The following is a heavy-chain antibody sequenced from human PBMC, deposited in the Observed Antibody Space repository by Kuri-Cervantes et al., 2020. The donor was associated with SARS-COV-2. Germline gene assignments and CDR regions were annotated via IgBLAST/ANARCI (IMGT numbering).Heavy chain of an antibody. V-gene: IGHV4-39*07. J-gene: IGHJ6*03. Sequence: ESLKISCTVSGGSISSSSYYWGWIRQPPGKGLEWIGSIYYSGSTYYNPSLKSRVTISVDTSKNQFSLKMSSVTAADTAVYYCARCLAAAGSPPPAYYYYMDVWGKGTPVTVSS. CDR1: GGSISSSSYY. CDR3: ARCLAAAGSPPPAYYYYMDV. CDR2: IYYSGST. D-gene: IGHD6-13*01.